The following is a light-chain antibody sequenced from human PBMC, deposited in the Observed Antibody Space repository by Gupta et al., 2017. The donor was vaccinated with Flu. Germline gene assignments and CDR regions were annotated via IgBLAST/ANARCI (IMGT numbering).Light chain of an antibody. CDR3: MQFLQTPYT. CDR2: LGS. Sequence: DIVMTSSPLSLPVTPGEPAPISCRSTQSLLQSDGHDYLAWFLQKPGQSPRLLIYLGSSRASGVPDRFSGSGSGTDFTLKLSRVEAEDVGVYYCMQFLQTPYTFGQGTKLDIK. J-gene: IGKJ2*01. CDR1: QSLLQSDGHDY. V-gene: IGKV2-28*01.